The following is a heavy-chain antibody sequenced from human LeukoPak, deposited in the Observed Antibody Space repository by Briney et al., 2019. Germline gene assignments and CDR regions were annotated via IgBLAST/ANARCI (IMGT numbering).Heavy chain of an antibody. CDR2: MNPNSGNT. CDR1: GYTFTSYD. J-gene: IGHJ4*02. V-gene: IGHV1-8*03. CDR3: ARVTKAAAGTIDY. Sequence: ASVKVSCKASGYTFTSYDINWVRQATGQGLEWMGWMNPNSGNTGYAQKFQGRVTITRDTSISTAYMELSRLRSDDTAVYYCARVTKAAAGTIDYWGQGTLVTVSS. D-gene: IGHD6-13*01.